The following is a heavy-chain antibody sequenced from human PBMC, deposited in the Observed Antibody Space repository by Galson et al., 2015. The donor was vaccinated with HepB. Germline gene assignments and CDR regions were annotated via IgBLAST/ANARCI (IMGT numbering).Heavy chain of an antibody. D-gene: IGHD3-10*01. CDR3: ARDFITMHATSPSTVFDP. CDR1: GFTFSSYS. CDR2: ISSSSTI. J-gene: IGHJ5*02. V-gene: IGHV3-48*04. Sequence: SLRLSCAASGFTFSSYSMNWVRQAPGKGLEWVSYISSSSTIYYADSVKGRFTISRDNAKNSLYLQMNSLRAEDTAVYYCARDFITMHATSPSTVFDPWGQGTLVTVSS.